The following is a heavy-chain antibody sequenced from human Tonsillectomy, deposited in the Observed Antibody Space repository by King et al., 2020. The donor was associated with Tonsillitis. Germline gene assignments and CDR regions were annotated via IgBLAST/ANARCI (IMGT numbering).Heavy chain of an antibody. CDR1: GFSISGDG. J-gene: IGHJ4*02. D-gene: IGHD1-26*01. CDR3: AEEIVESGSCFDY. CDR2: IRSDGRKT. V-gene: IGHV3-30*02. Sequence: VQLVQSGGGVVQPGGSLRLSCAAAGFSISGDGMHWVRQAPGKGLEWVAFIRSDGRKTFYADSRKGRFTISRDNSRNMMYLQMNSLGIEDTAVYYCAEEIVESGSCFDYWGQGSLVTVSS.